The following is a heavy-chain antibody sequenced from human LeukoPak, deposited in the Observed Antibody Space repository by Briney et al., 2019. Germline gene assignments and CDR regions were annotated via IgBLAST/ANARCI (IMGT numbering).Heavy chain of an antibody. Sequence: GGSLRLSCAASGFSFSDYYMTWIRQAPGKGLEWVSYISTGGSTINYADSVKGRFTISRDNAKNSLYLQMNSLRAEDTAVYYCARDYGGRSPFDYWGQGTLVTVSS. CDR2: ISTGGSTI. V-gene: IGHV3-11*04. CDR3: ARDYGGRSPFDY. D-gene: IGHD4-23*01. J-gene: IGHJ4*02. CDR1: GFSFSDYY.